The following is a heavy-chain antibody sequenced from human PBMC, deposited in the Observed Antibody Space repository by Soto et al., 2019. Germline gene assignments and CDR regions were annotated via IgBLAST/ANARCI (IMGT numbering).Heavy chain of an antibody. CDR2: IIADFGTA. Sequence: QVQLVQSGAEVKKPGSSVKVSCKASGGVFRNYAINWVRQAPGQGLEWMGGIIADFGTADYPQKFQGRVIITADESTATAYMELTSMKTGDTAVYFSAGGRWGSYEFDTWGQGTLVTVSS. V-gene: IGHV1-69*01. CDR3: AGGRWGSYEFDT. D-gene: IGHD1-26*01. J-gene: IGHJ5*02. CDR1: GGVFRNYA.